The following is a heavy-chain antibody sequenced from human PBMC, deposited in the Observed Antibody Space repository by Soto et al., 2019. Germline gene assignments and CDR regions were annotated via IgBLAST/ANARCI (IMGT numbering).Heavy chain of an antibody. V-gene: IGHV1-69*13. D-gene: IGHD5-12*01. J-gene: IGHJ5*02. CDR2: IIPIFGTA. CDR1: GGTFSSYA. CDR3: ARGNSGYGSADWFDP. Sequence: SVKVSCKASGGTFSSYAISWVRQAPGQGLEWMGGIIPIFGTANYAQKFQGRVTITADESTSTAYMELSSLRSEDTAVYYCARGNSGYGSADWFDPWGQGTLVTVSS.